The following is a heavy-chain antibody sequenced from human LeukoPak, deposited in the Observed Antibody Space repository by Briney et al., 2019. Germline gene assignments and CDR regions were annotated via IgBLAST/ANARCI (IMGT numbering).Heavy chain of an antibody. D-gene: IGHD3-16*02. V-gene: IGHV3-33*01. J-gene: IGHJ4*02. Sequence: GGSLRLSCAASGFTFSSYGMHWVRQAPGKGLEWVAVIWYDGSNKYYADSVKGRLTISRDNSKNTLYLQMNSLRAEDTAVYYCARGPPRYSPMDYWGQGTLVTVSS. CDR3: ARGPPRYSPMDY. CDR2: IWYDGSNK. CDR1: GFTFSSYG.